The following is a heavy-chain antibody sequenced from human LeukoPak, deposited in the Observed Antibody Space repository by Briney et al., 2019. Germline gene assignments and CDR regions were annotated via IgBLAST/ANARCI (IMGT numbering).Heavy chain of an antibody. Sequence: GGSLRLSCDDSGFSFNTCAVSGVRQAPGKGLEWVSGISYNGDHTYYADSVKGRFTISRDNSRNTLYLQMTSLRVDDTAVYYCANDRVELSYWGQGTLVTVSS. D-gene: IGHD3-10*01. CDR3: ANDRVELSY. CDR1: GFSFNTCA. V-gene: IGHV3-23*01. J-gene: IGHJ4*02. CDR2: ISYNGDHT.